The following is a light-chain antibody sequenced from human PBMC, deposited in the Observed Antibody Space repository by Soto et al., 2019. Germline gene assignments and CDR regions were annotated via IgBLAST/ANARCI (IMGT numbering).Light chain of an antibody. CDR3: QQYGGSPRT. V-gene: IGKV3-20*01. J-gene: IGKJ1*01. CDR1: QTISSF. CDR2: GAS. Sequence: EIVLTQSPGTLSLSPGEGATLSCRASQTISSFLAWYQQKRGQAPRLLIHGASNRATGIPDRFSGSGSGTDFPLTITRLEPEEFAVYYCQQYGGSPRTFGQGTKVEVK.